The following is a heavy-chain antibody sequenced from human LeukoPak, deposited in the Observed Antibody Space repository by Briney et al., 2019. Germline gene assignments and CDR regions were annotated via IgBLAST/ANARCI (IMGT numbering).Heavy chain of an antibody. CDR2: FYYSGST. J-gene: IGHJ4*02. Sequence: PSETLSLTCAVYGGSFSVYHWSWIRQPPGKGLEWLGSFYYSGSTYYKPSLKSRVTISVDTSKNQFSLKLSSVTAADTAVYYCARLVVSSWYHEVLLGRDYWGQGTLVTVSS. V-gene: IGHV4-34*01. CDR3: ARLVVSSWYHEVLLGRDY. CDR1: GGSFSVYH. D-gene: IGHD6-13*01.